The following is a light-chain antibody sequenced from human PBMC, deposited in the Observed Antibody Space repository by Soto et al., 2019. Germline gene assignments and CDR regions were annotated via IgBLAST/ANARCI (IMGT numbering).Light chain of an antibody. CDR3: QQYGNSLPWT. CDR1: QSVSSSY. CDR2: GAS. Sequence: EIVLTQSPGTLSLSPGERATLSCRASQSVSSSYLAWYQQKPGQAPRLLISGASKRATGIPDRISGSGYGTDFTLTISRLEPEDFAVYYCQQYGNSLPWTFGQGTKVEIK. J-gene: IGKJ1*01. V-gene: IGKV3-20*01.